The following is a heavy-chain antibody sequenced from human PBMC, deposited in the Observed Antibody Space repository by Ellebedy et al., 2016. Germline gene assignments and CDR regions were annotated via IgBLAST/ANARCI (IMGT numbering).Heavy chain of an antibody. CDR2: INSDGSSA. Sequence: GGSLRLSCAASGFTFSSYGMHWVHQAPGKGLVWVSRINSDGSSASYADSVKGRFTISRDNAKNTLYLQMNSLRAEDTAVYFCGRGLIGVRGTDYWGRGTLVTVSS. CDR1: GFTFSSYG. D-gene: IGHD6-19*01. J-gene: IGHJ4*02. V-gene: IGHV3-74*01. CDR3: GRGLIGVRGTDY.